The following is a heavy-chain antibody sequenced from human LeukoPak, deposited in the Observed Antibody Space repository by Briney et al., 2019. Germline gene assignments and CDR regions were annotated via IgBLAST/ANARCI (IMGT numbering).Heavy chain of an antibody. CDR2: LPPDELDI. Sequence: GGSLRLSCAASGFTFTNYWMHWVRQAPGMGLVWVSRLPPDELDIIYADSVKGRFTVSRDNAKNTLYLQVNNLRAEDTAVYYCARGPNSNWSGLDFWGQGTLLTVSS. CDR1: GFTFTNYW. D-gene: IGHD6-6*01. V-gene: IGHV3-74*01. CDR3: ARGPNSNWSGLDF. J-gene: IGHJ4*02.